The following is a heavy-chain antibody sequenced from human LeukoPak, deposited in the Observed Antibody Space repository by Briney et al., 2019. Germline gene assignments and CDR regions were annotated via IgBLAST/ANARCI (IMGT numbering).Heavy chain of an antibody. CDR1: GGSISSSSYY. D-gene: IGHD3-22*01. J-gene: IGHJ4*02. CDR2: IYLARST. V-gene: IGHV4-61*01. CDR3: AREAYYYDSSGYYLDY. Sequence: SETLSLTCIVSGGSISSSSYYWGWLRHPPGKGLEWIGFIYLARSTHYNPSLKSRVTISVDTSKNQFSLKLSSVTAADTAVYYCAREAYYYDSSGYYLDYWGQGTLVTVSS.